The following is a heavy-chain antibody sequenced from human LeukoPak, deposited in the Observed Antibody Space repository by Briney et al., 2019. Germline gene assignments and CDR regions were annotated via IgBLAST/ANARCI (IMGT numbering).Heavy chain of an antibody. Sequence: GGSPRLSCAASGFTFSGSAMHWVRQASGKGLEWVGRIRSKANSYATAYAASVKGRFTISRDDSKNTAYLQMNSLKTEDTAVFYCTRWSEDGYNPADYWGQGTLVTVSS. D-gene: IGHD5-24*01. V-gene: IGHV3-73*01. CDR1: GFTFSGSA. J-gene: IGHJ4*02. CDR3: TRWSEDGYNPADY. CDR2: IRSKANSYAT.